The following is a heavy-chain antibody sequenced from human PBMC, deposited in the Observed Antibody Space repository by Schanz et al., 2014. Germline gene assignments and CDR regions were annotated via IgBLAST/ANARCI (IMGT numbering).Heavy chain of an antibody. CDR2: IWSDGSTK. CDR3: ARAHGDNWYEKGLDY. D-gene: IGHD1-1*01. V-gene: IGHV3-33*01. J-gene: IGHJ4*02. Sequence: QVQMVESGGGVVQPGRSLRLSCAASGFAFSVYGMHWVRQPPGKGPEWVAVIWSDGSTKYYADSVKGRFTISRDNSKNTLYLQKNSLRADDTAVDFGARAHGDNWYEKGLDYWGQGTQVTVSS. CDR1: GFAFSVYG.